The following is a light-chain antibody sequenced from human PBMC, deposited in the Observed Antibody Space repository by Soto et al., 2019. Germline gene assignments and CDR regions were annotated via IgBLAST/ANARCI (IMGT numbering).Light chain of an antibody. Sequence: LLTQSPCTLSLSPGERATLSCRASQTVSNNYLAWYQQKPGQAPRLLIYDASSRATGIPDRFSGGGSGTDFTLTISRLEPEDFAVYYCQQFSSYPLTFGRGTKVDIK. CDR2: DAS. V-gene: IGKV3-20*01. CDR3: QQFSSYPLT. CDR1: QTVSNNY. J-gene: IGKJ4*01.